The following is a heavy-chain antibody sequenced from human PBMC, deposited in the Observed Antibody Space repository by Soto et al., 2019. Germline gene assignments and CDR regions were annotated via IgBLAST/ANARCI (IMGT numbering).Heavy chain of an antibody. CDR1: GGTFSSYA. CDR2: IIPIFGTA. V-gene: IGHV1-69*13. J-gene: IGHJ6*02. Sequence: SVKVSCKASGGTFSSYAISWVRQAPGQGLEWMGGIIPIFGTANYAQKFRGRVTITADESTSTAYMELSSLRSEDTAVYYCARDQGQTGVVIIHYYYYGMDVWGQGTTVTVSS. CDR3: ARDQGQTGVVIIHYYYYGMDV. D-gene: IGHD3-3*01.